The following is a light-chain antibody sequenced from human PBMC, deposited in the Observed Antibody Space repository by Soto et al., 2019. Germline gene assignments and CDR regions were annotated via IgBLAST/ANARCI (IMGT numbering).Light chain of an antibody. CDR3: QQAKSIPFT. CDR2: GAS. V-gene: IGKV1-12*01. Sequence: DIQMTQSPSSVSASIGDRVTITCRASQIIGTWLAWYQQKPGKAPTLLIYGASTLQSGVPSRFSGSGSGTDFTLFNTTMQPEDSASYDCQQAKSIPFTLGPRTKVDIK. J-gene: IGKJ3*01. CDR1: QIIGTW.